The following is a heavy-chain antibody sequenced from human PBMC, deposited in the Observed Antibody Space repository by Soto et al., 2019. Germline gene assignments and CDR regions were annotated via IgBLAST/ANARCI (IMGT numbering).Heavy chain of an antibody. CDR2: IYYSGST. CDR1: GGSISSGGYY. Sequence: QVQLQESGPGLVKPSQTLSLTCTVSGGSISSGGYYWSWIRQHPGKGLEWIGYIYYSGSTYYNPSLESRVTISVDTSKTQFPLQLSSVTAADTAVYYCARDVSGWIDYWGQGTLVTVSS. D-gene: IGHD6-19*01. CDR3: ARDVSGWIDY. J-gene: IGHJ4*02. V-gene: IGHV4-31*03.